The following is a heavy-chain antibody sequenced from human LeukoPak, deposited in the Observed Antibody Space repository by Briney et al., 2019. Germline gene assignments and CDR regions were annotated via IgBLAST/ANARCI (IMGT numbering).Heavy chain of an antibody. V-gene: IGHV3-33*01. D-gene: IGHD3-9*01. CDR2: IWYDGSNK. J-gene: IGHJ6*04. CDR3: ARDSLRYFDWLHYGMDV. Sequence: GGSLRLSCAASAFTFSSYGMHWVRQAPGKGLEWGAVIWYDGSNKYYADSVKGRFTISRDNSKNTLYLQMNSLRAEDTAVYYCARDSLRYFDWLHYGMDVWDKGTTVTVSS. CDR1: AFTFSSYG.